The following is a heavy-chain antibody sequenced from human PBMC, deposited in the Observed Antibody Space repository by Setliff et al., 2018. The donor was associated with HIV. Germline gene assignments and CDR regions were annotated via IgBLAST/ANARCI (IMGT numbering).Heavy chain of an antibody. Sequence: SESLSLTCEVSGYFISSGYYWGWIRLPPGKGLEWIGTVYHSGSTYYNPSLKSRVTISVDTSENQFSLKLSSVTAADTAVYYCARHPPPEVRGDVTDYWGQGTLVTVSS. CDR2: VYHSGST. CDR3: ARHPPPEVRGDVTDY. J-gene: IGHJ4*02. V-gene: IGHV4-38-2*01. CDR1: GYFISSGYY. D-gene: IGHD3-10*01.